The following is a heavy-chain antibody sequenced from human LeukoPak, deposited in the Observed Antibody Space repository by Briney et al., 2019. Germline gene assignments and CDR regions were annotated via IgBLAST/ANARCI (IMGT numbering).Heavy chain of an antibody. Sequence: PSETLSLTCSVSGGSISSYYWSWIRQPAGKGLEWIGRIYPSGSTNYNPSLKSRVTMSVDASKNQFSLKLSSVTAADTAVYYCARTSPRAATFDSWGQGTLVTVSS. D-gene: IGHD2-15*01. CDR2: IYPSGST. V-gene: IGHV4-4*07. CDR3: ARTSPRAATFDS. CDR1: GGSISSYY. J-gene: IGHJ4*02.